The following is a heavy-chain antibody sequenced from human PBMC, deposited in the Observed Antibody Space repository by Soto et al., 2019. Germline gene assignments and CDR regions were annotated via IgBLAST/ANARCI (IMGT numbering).Heavy chain of an antibody. Sequence: GGSLRLSCAASGFTFSSYWMSWVRQAPGKGLEWVANIKQDGSEKYYVDSVKGRFTISRDYAKNSLYLQMNSLRAEDTAVYYCARDISSSSLNWFDPWGQGTLVTVSS. CDR2: IKQDGSEK. J-gene: IGHJ5*02. D-gene: IGHD6-6*01. CDR3: ARDISSSSLNWFDP. V-gene: IGHV3-7*01. CDR1: GFTFSSYW.